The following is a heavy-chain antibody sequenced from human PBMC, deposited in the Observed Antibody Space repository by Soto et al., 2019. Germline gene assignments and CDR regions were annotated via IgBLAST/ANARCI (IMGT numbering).Heavy chain of an antibody. CDR3: AKRDSGSGRSPPLINY. Sequence: EVQLLESGGGLVQPGGSLRLSCAASGFTFSSYSMNWVRQAPGKGLEXVASVGGGGDNTFYADSVKGRFTISRDDSQNTLYLQMNSLRAEDTAVYFCAKRDSGSGRSPPLINYWGQGTLVTVSS. V-gene: IGHV3-23*01. CDR2: VGGGGDNT. J-gene: IGHJ4*02. D-gene: IGHD3-10*01. CDR1: GFTFSSYS.